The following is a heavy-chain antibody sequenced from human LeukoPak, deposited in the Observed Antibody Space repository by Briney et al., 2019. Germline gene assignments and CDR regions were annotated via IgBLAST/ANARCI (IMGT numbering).Heavy chain of an antibody. CDR2: IYSGDNT. CDR3: ARDQGSFDY. Sequence: GGSLRLSCAASGFTVSTTDMSWVRQAPGKGLEWVSIIYSGDNTYYADSVKGRFTISRDNSKNTLYLQMNSLRAEDTAVYYCARDQGSFDYWGQGTLVTVSS. V-gene: IGHV3-66*01. CDR1: GFTVSTTD. J-gene: IGHJ4*02.